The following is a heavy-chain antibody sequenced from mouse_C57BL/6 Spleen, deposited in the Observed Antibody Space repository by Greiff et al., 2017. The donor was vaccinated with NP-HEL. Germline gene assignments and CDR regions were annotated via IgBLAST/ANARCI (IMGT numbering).Heavy chain of an antibody. J-gene: IGHJ4*01. CDR2: ISSGSSTI. Sequence: VQLQQSGGGLVKPGGSLKLSCAASGFTFSDYGMHWVRQAPEKGLEWVAYISSGSSTIYYADTVKGRFTISRDNAKNTLFLQMTSLRSEDTAMYYCAREPPYAMDYWGQGTSVTVSS. V-gene: IGHV5-17*01. CDR3: AREPPYAMDY. CDR1: GFTFSDYG.